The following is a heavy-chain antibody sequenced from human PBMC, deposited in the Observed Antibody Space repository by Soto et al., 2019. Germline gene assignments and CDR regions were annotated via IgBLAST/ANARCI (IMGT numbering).Heavy chain of an antibody. CDR3: ARASNGWYYDY. CDR1: GFTFSSYA. Sequence: QVQLVESGGGVVKPGRSLRLSCAASGFTFSSYAMPWVRQAPGKGLEWVAVISYDGSNKYYADSVKGRFTISRDNSKNTLYLQMNSLRAEDTAVYYCARASNGWYYDYWGQGTLVTVSS. J-gene: IGHJ4*02. V-gene: IGHV3-30-3*01. D-gene: IGHD6-19*01. CDR2: ISYDGSNK.